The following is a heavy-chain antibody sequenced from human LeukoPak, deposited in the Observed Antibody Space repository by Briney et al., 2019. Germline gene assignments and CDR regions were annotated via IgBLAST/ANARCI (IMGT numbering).Heavy chain of an antibody. CDR1: GGSISSGTYS. CDR3: ARGSVIGTTSPYRFDP. V-gene: IGHV4-30-2*01. CDR2: IYHSGST. Sequence: SETLSLTCTVSGGSISSGTYSWSWIRQPPGKGLEWIGYIYHSGSTYYNPSLRSRVTISVDRSKNQFSLRLNSVTAADTAVYHCARGSVIGTTSPYRFDPWGQGTLVTVSS. J-gene: IGHJ5*02. D-gene: IGHD1-20*01.